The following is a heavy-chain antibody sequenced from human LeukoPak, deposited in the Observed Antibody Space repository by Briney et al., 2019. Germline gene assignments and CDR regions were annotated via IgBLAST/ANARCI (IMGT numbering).Heavy chain of an antibody. Sequence: SETLSLTCTVSGDSISSYYWSWIRQPAGKGLEWIGRIYTSGSTNYNPSLKSRVTISVDTSKNQFSLKLSSVTAADTAVYYCARDAPYYDSSGYQNYYYYYMDVWGKGTTVTVSS. J-gene: IGHJ6*03. CDR2: IYTSGST. D-gene: IGHD3-22*01. CDR3: ARDAPYYDSSGYQNYYYYYMDV. CDR1: GDSISSYY. V-gene: IGHV4-4*07.